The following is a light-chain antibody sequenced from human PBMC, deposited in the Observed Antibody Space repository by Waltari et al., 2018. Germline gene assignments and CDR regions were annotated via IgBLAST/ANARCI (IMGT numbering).Light chain of an antibody. J-gene: IGLJ2*01. CDR2: DFS. V-gene: IGLV2-14*01. CDR3: SSQSSNDVVL. Sequence: QSAMTQPASVSGSPGQSVTIFCAGTSNDGGGYNSVSWYQEHPGQAPRVIIYDFSDRPSGVSDRFSGSKSGNTASLTISGLQAEDEADYYCSSQSSNDVVLFGGGTKLTVL. CDR1: SNDGGGYNS.